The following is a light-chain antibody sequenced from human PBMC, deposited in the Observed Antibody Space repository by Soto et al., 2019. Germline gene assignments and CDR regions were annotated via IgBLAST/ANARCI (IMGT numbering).Light chain of an antibody. Sequence: EIVMTQYPATLSLSPGERATLSCRASQSVNKHLAWYQHKPGQAPRLLIYDASNRATGIPARFSGSGSGTDFTLTISSLEPEDFAVYYCQQRSNWPPTFGQGTKVDI. CDR3: QQRSNWPPT. CDR2: DAS. V-gene: IGKV3-11*01. CDR1: QSVNKH. J-gene: IGKJ1*01.